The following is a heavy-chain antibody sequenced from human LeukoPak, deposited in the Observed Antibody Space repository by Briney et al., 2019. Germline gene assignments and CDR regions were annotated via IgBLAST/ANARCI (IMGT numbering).Heavy chain of an antibody. Sequence: SETLSLTCTVSGGSISSYYWSWIRQPAGKGLEWTVRIYTSGSTNYNPSLKSRVTMSVDTSKNQFSLKLSSVTAADTAVYYCARDRYYYGSGQKRNWFDPWGQGTLVTVSS. D-gene: IGHD3-10*01. V-gene: IGHV4-4*07. CDR2: IYTSGST. J-gene: IGHJ5*02. CDR1: GGSISSYY. CDR3: ARDRYYYGSGQKRNWFDP.